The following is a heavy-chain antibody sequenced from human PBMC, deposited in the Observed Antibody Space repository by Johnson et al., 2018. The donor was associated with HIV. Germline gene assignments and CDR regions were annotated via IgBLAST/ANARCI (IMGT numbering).Heavy chain of an antibody. CDR2: IYSGGST. CDR3: ATVVVITQDAFDI. Sequence: VQLVESGGGLIQPGGSLRLSCAASGFTVSSNYMSWVRQAPGKGLEWVSVIYSGGSTYYADSVKGRFTISRDNSKNTLYLQMNSLKIEDTAVYYCATVVVITQDAFDIWGQGTMVIVSS. D-gene: IGHD3-22*01. J-gene: IGHJ3*02. V-gene: IGHV3-53*01. CDR1: GFTVSSNY.